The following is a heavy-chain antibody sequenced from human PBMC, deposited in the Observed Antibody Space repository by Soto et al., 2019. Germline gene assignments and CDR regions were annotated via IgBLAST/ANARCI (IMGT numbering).Heavy chain of an antibody. CDR3: ACSYYDFWSGSRPLYYSSMDA. CDR2: INPNSGGT. CDR1: GYTFTGYY. J-gene: IGHJ6*01. Sequence: GASVKVSCKASGYTFTGYYMHWVRQAPGQGLEWMGWINPNSGGTNYAQKFQGRVTMTRDTSISTAYMELSRLRSDDTAVYYCACSYYDFWSGSRPLYYSSMDAWGQGTTVAVSS. D-gene: IGHD3-3*01. V-gene: IGHV1-2*02.